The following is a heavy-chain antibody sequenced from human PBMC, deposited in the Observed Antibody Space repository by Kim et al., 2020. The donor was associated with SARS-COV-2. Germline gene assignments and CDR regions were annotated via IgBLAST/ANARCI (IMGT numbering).Heavy chain of an antibody. Sequence: SETLSLTCTVSGGSISSYYWSWIRQPPGKGLEWIGYIYYSGSTNYNPSLKSRVTISVDTSKNQFSLKLSSVTAADTAVYFCARCPIAVAGTSYYGMDVWGQGTTVTVSS. V-gene: IGHV4-59*13. D-gene: IGHD6-19*01. J-gene: IGHJ6*02. CDR3: ARCPIAVAGTSYYGMDV. CDR1: GGSISSYY. CDR2: IYYSGST.